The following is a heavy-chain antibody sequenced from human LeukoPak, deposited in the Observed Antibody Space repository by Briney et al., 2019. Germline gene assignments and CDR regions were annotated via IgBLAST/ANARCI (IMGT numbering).Heavy chain of an antibody. J-gene: IGHJ3*02. V-gene: IGHV3-74*01. D-gene: IGHD6-13*01. CDR3: AREGSAAGIDDAFDI. CDR1: GFTFSDYW. CDR2: IKTDGSRT. Sequence: GGSLRLSCAASGFTFSDYWMHWVRQAPGKGLVWVSRIKTDGSRTSYADFVKGRFTISRDNAKNTLYLQMNSLRAEDTAVYYCAREGSAAGIDDAFDIWGQGTMVTVSS.